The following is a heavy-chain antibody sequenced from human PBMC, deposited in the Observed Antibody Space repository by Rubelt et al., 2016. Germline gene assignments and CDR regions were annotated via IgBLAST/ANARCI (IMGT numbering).Heavy chain of an antibody. CDR2: INPNSGGT. Sequence: GQGLEWMVWINPNSGGTNYAQKFQGRVTMTRDTSISTAYMELSRLRSDDTAVYYCARVDSPSWAFDYWGQGTLVTVSS. V-gene: IGHV1-2*02. CDR3: ARVDSPSWAFDY. J-gene: IGHJ4*02. D-gene: IGHD2-2*01.